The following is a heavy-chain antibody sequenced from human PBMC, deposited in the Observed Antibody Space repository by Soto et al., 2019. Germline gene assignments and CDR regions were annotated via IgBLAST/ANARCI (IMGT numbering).Heavy chain of an antibody. Sequence: GGSLRLSCAASGFTSSDYPMNWVRQAPGKGLEWVSSIRTISSAIYFADSVRGRFTISRDNARNSLYLQMTSLRDEDTAVYYCARETPSSDSRGKGTLVTVSS. CDR2: IRTISSAI. V-gene: IGHV3-48*02. J-gene: IGHJ4*02. D-gene: IGHD2-15*01. CDR1: GFTSSDYP. CDR3: ARETPSSDS.